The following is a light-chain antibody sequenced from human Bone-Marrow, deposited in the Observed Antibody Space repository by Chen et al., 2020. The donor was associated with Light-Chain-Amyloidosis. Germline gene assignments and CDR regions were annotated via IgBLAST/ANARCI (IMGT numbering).Light chain of an antibody. J-gene: IGKJ4*01. CDR2: GST. V-gene: IGKV3-20*01. Sequence: EIVLTHSPGILSLSPGEGANLSCRASQTISSNYLTWYQQKFDQAPRLLIYGSTSRATGIPDRFTGSGSGTDFTIIINRQEPEDFAMYYCQQYGTSPLTVGGGTKVEIK. CDR1: QTISSNY. CDR3: QQYGTSPLT.